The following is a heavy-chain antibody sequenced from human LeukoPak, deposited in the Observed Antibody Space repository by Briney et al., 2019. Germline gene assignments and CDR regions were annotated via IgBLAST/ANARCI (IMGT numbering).Heavy chain of an antibody. J-gene: IGHJ4*02. CDR3: ASLLVAGVASVDY. D-gene: IGHD6-19*01. CDR1: GFTFSSYA. Sequence: GGSLRLSCAASGFTFSSYAMSWVRQAPGKGLEWVSAISGSGGSTYYADSVKGRFTISRDNSKNTLYLQMNSLRAGDTAVYYCASLLVAGVASVDYWGQGTLVTVSS. CDR2: ISGSGGST. V-gene: IGHV3-23*01.